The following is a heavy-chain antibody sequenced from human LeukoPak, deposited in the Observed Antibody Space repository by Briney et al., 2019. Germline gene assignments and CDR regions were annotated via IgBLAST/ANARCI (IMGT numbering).Heavy chain of an antibody. Sequence: GRSLRLSCAASGFTFSSYGMHWVRQAPGKGLEWVAVIWYDGSNKYYADSVKGRFTISRDNSKNTLYLQMNSLRAEDTAVYYCARDLLLYCGGDCSSDYWGQGTLVTVSS. J-gene: IGHJ4*02. CDR2: IWYDGSNK. CDR1: GFTFSSYG. D-gene: IGHD2-21*02. CDR3: ARDLLLYCGGDCSSDY. V-gene: IGHV3-33*01.